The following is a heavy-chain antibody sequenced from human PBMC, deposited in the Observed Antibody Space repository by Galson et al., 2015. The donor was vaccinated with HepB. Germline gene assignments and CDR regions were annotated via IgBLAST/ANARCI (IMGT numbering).Heavy chain of an antibody. CDR1: GYSFSNYW. CDR3: ARQSSDWSDFDY. D-gene: IGHD6-13*01. Sequence: QSGAEVKKPGESLKISCKGSGYSFSNYWIGWVRQMPGKGLECLGVIYPADSDTKYNPSFQGQVTISADRSINTVFLQWSNLKASDTAIYYCARQSSDWSDFDYWCQGILVTVSS. J-gene: IGHJ4*02. V-gene: IGHV5-51*01. CDR2: IYPADSDT.